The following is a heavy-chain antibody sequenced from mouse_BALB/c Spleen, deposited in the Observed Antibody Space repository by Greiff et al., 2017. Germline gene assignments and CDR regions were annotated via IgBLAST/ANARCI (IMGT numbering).Heavy chain of an antibody. CDR2: ISSGSSTI. J-gene: IGHJ4*01. V-gene: IGHV5-17*02. CDR1: GFTFSSFG. Sequence: EVHLVESGGGLVQPGGSRKLSCAASGFTFSSFGMHWVRQAPEKGLEWVAYISSGSSTIYYADTVKGRFTISRDNPKNTLFLQMTSLRSEDTAMYYCARSEWGAMDYWGQGTSVTVSS. CDR3: ARSEWGAMDY.